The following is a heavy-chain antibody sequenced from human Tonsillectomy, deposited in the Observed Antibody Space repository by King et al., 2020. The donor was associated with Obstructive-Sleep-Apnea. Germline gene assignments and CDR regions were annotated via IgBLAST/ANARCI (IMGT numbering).Heavy chain of an antibody. CDR2: IYFSGST. CDR1: GGSISSGGFS. D-gene: IGHD2-2*02. J-gene: IGHJ5*02. Sequence: QLQESGPGLLKPSQTLSLTCAVSGGSISSGGFSWSWIRQPPRKVLEWIGDIYFSGSTYYNPSLTGRVTISVDTSRNQFSLKLGSVTAADTAVYYCARAPYCSSTSCYRGGSDWFDPWGQGTLVTVSS. V-gene: IGHV4-30-4*07. CDR3: ARAPYCSSTSCYRGGSDWFDP.